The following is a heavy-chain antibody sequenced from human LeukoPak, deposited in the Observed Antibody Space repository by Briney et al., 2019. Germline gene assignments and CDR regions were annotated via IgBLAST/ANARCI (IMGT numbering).Heavy chain of an antibody. V-gene: IGHV4-59*01. CDR1: GGSISSYY. Sequence: PSETLSLTCTVSGGSISSYYWSWIRQPPGKGLEWIGYIYYSGSTNYNPSLKSRVTISVDTSKNQFSLKLSSVTAADTAVYYCARESRIQLWLQNWYFDLWGRGTLVTVSS. CDR3: ARESRIQLWLQNWYFDL. D-gene: IGHD5-18*01. J-gene: IGHJ2*01. CDR2: IYYSGST.